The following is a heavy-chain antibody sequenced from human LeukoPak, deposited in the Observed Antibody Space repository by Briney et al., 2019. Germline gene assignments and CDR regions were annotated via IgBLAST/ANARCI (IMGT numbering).Heavy chain of an antibody. J-gene: IGHJ5*02. V-gene: IGHV4-31*03. D-gene: IGHD3-3*01. CDR2: IYYSGST. Sequence: SETLSLTCTVSGGSISSGGYYWSWIRQHPGKDLEWIGYIYYSGSTYYNPSLKSRVTISVDTSKNQFSLKLSSVTAADTAVYYCARAMRVTIFGVGAEFDPWGQGTLVTVSS. CDR1: GGSISSGGYY. CDR3: ARAMRVTIFGVGAEFDP.